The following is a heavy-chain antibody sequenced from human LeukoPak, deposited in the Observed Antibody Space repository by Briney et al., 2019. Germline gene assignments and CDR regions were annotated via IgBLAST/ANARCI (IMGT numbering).Heavy chain of an antibody. V-gene: IGHV4-59*12. Sequence: SETLSLTCTISGGSISSYYWSWIRQPPGKGLEWIGYIYYTGSTNHNPSLKSRVTISVDTSKNQFSLRLSSVTAADTAVYYCAREFDRIVDYWGQGTLVTVSS. CDR2: IYYTGST. CDR3: AREFDRIVDY. J-gene: IGHJ4*02. D-gene: IGHD1-14*01. CDR1: GGSISSYY.